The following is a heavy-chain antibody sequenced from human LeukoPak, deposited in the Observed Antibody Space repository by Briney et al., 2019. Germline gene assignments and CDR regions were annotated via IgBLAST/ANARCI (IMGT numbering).Heavy chain of an antibody. CDR2: IYHSGST. J-gene: IGHJ5*02. V-gene: IGHV4-30-2*01. Sequence: TSGTLSLTCTVSGGSISSGGYYWSWIRQPPGKGLEWIGYIYHSGSTYYNPSLKSRVTISVDRSKNQFSLKLSSVTAADTAVYYRARGESSPPRDGYCSGGSCSNWFDPWGQGTLVTVSS. D-gene: IGHD2-15*01. CDR1: GGSISSGGYY. CDR3: ARGESSPPRDGYCSGGSCSNWFDP.